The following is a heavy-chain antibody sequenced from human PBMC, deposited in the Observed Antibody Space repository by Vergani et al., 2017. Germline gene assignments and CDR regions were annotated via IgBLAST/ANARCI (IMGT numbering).Heavy chain of an antibody. CDR3: ARENGVVAATPFDY. J-gene: IGHJ4*02. Sequence: QVQLQQSGPGLVKPSQTLSLTCAISGDSVSSNSAAWNWIRQSPSRGLEWLGRTYYRSKWYNDYAVSVKSRITINPDTSKHQFSLQLNSVTPEYTSVYYCARENGVVAATPFDYWGQGTLVTVSS. CDR2: TYYRSKWYN. V-gene: IGHV6-1*01. CDR1: GDSVSSNSAA. D-gene: IGHD2-15*01.